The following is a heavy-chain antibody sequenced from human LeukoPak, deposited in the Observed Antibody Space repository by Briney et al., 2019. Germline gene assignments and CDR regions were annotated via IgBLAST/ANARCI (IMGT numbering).Heavy chain of an antibody. J-gene: IGHJ4*02. CDR2: INHSGST. CDR3: AIPRNYYDSSGYALDY. V-gene: IGHV4-34*01. D-gene: IGHD3-22*01. Sequence: PSETLSLTCAVSGGSFSGYYWSWIRQPPGKGLEWIGEINHSGSTNYNPSLKSRVTISVDTSKNQYSLKLSSVTAADTAVYYCAIPRNYYDSSGYALDYWGQGTVVSVSS. CDR1: GGSFSGYY.